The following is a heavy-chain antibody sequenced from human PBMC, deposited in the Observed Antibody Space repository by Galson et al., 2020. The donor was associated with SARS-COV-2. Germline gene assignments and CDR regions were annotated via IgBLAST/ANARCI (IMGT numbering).Heavy chain of an antibody. CDR1: GYTFTGYY. CDR2: INPNSGGT. D-gene: IGHD3-22*01. CDR3: ASARGPDYYDSSGYLDY. V-gene: IGHV1-2*02. J-gene: IGHJ4*02. Sequence: ASVKVSCKASGYTFTGYYIHWVRPAPGQGLEWMGWINPNSGGTNYAQNFQGRVTMTRDTSISTAYMELSRLRSDDTAVYYCASARGPDYYDSSGYLDYWGQGPLVTVSS.